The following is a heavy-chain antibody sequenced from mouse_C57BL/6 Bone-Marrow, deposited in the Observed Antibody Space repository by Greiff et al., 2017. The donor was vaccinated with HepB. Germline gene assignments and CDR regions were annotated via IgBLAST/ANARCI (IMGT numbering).Heavy chain of an antibody. CDR1: GYTFTSYW. V-gene: IGHV1-69*01. J-gene: IGHJ1*03. CDR3: ARCATGGYFDV. Sequence: QVQLQQPGAELVMPGASVKLSCKASGYTFTSYWMHWVKQRPGQGLEWIGEIDPSDSYTNYTQKFKGKSTLTVDKSSSTAYMQLSSLTSEDSAVYYCARCATGGYFDVWGTGTTVTVSS. CDR2: IDPSDSYT. D-gene: IGHD1-1*01.